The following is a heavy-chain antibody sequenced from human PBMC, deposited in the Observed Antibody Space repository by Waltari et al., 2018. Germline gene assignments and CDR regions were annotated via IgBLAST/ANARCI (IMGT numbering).Heavy chain of an antibody. Sequence: EVQLLESGGGLVQPGGSLRLSCAASGFFFSSYAMSWVRRVPGKGLEWVAAISGSGDNADSADSVKGRFTLARDNSKNTLYMQMNSLRAEDTALYYCATPHDYDRGGFDSWGQGTLVTVSS. D-gene: IGHD3-22*01. J-gene: IGHJ4*02. CDR1: GFFFSSYA. V-gene: IGHV3-23*01. CDR3: ATPHDYDRGGFDS. CDR2: ISGSGDNA.